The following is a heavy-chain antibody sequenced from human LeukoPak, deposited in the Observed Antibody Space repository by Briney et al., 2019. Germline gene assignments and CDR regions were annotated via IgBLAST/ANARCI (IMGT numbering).Heavy chain of an antibody. D-gene: IGHD5-18*01. V-gene: IGHV4-38-2*02. J-gene: IGHJ4*02. CDR2: IYHSGST. CDR1: GYSISSGYY. Sequence: SETLSLTCTVSGYSISSGYYWGWVRQPPGKGLEWIGSIYHSGSTYYNPSLKSRVTMSVDTSKNQFSLKLSSVTAADTAVYYCARDIQSSNSYGASWGQGTLVTVSS. CDR3: ARDIQSSNSYGAS.